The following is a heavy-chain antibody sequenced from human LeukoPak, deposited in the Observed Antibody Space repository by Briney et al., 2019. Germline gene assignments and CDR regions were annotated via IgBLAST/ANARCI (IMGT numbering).Heavy chain of an antibody. CDR2: ISGLSSYT. CDR3: GRAFPPLRTSSAGDL. CDR1: GFTFSDYD. J-gene: IGHJ4*02. Sequence: GGSLRLSCSASGFTFSDYDMSWVRQAPGKGLEWVSSISGLSSYTYYRESVKGRFSISRDNAKNSLYLQMNSLGAEDTATYYCGRAFPPLRTSSAGDLWGQGILVTVSS. V-gene: IGHV3-21*01. D-gene: IGHD3-16*01.